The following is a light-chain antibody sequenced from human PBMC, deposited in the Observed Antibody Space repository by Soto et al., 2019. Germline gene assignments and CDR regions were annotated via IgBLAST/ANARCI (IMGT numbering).Light chain of an antibody. V-gene: IGKV1-5*01. CDR3: QQYNSYWT. Sequence: DIQMTQSPSTLSASVGDRVTITCRASESIRTWLAWYQHKPGKAPKFLIYDASTLESGVPSRFSGSGSGTEFTLTISSLQPDDFATYYCQQYNSYWTFGQGTKVDNK. J-gene: IGKJ1*01. CDR1: ESIRTW. CDR2: DAS.